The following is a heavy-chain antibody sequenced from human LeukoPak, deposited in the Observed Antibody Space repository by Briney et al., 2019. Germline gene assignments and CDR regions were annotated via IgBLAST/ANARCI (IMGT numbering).Heavy chain of an antibody. V-gene: IGHV1-69*13. CDR3: ARVLGFRNWFDP. CDR1: GGTFSSYA. Sequence: GASVKVSCKASGGTFSSYAISWVRQAPGQGLEWMGGTIPIFGTANYAQKFQGRVTITADESTSTAYMELSSLRSEDTAVYYCARVLGFRNWFDPWGQGTLVTVSS. D-gene: IGHD1-26*01. J-gene: IGHJ5*02. CDR2: TIPIFGTA.